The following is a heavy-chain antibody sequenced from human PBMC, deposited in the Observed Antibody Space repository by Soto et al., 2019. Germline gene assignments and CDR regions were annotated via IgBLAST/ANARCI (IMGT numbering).Heavy chain of an antibody. V-gene: IGHV1-3*03. D-gene: IGHD1-26*01. CDR3: GKGRSYYYYYGVDV. Sequence: ASVKVSCKASGYTFTSYAMHWVRQAPGQRLEWMGWINAGNGSTYYADAVKGRFTISRDNSKSTLYLQMNSLRAEDTAVYYCGKGRSYYYYYGVDVWGQGTTVTVSS. CDR1: GYTFTSYA. CDR2: INAGNGST. J-gene: IGHJ6*02.